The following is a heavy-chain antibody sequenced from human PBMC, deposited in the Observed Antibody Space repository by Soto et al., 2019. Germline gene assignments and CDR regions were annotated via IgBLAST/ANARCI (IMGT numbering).Heavy chain of an antibody. Sequence: LRLSCVASGFTFSNYWMTWVRQAPGKGPEWVANIKQDGSEKYYVDSVKGRFTISRDNAENSLYLQMNSLRAEDTAVYYCARDLGWVPSGDLAFDIWGQGTMVTVSS. J-gene: IGHJ3*02. CDR1: GFTFSNYW. CDR2: IKQDGSEK. D-gene: IGHD3-3*01. CDR3: ARDLGWVPSGDLAFDI. V-gene: IGHV3-7*01.